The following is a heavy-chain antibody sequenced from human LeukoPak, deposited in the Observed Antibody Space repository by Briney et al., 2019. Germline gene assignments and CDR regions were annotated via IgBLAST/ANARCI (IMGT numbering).Heavy chain of an antibody. CDR1: GYTFTSYG. CDR3: ARDFKGRYCSSTSCYTSYYYYMDV. J-gene: IGHJ6*03. Sequence: GASVKVSCKASGYTFTSYGISWVRQAPGQGLEWMGWISAYNGNTNYAQKLQGRVTMTTDTSTSTAYMELRSLRSEDTAVYYCARDFKGRYCSSTSCYTSYYYYMDVWGKGTTVTVSS. D-gene: IGHD2-2*02. CDR2: ISAYNGNT. V-gene: IGHV1-18*01.